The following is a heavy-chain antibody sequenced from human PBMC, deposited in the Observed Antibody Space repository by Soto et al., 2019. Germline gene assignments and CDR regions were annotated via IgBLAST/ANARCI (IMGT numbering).Heavy chain of an antibody. CDR3: ARARSIAAAGSFDY. V-gene: IGHV1-69*13. CDR2: IIPIFDTA. D-gene: IGHD6-13*01. Sequence: GASVKVSCKASGGTFSSYAISWVRQAPGQGLEWMGGIIPIFDTANYAQKFQGRVTITADESTSTAYMELSSLRSEDTAVYYCARARSIAAAGSFDYWGQGTLVTAPQ. CDR1: GGTFSSYA. J-gene: IGHJ4*02.